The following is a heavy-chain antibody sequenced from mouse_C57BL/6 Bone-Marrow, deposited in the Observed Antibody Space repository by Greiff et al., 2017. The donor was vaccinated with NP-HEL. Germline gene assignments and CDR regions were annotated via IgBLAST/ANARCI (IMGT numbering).Heavy chain of an antibody. CDR2: IYPRSGNT. CDR1: GYTFTSYG. J-gene: IGHJ3*01. CDR3: ARCYYGSSPWFAY. Sequence: VQLQESGAELARPGASVKLSCKASGYTFTSYGISWVKQRTGQGLEWIGEIYPRSGNTYYNEKFKGKATLTADKSSSTAYMELRSLTSEDSAVYFCARCYYGSSPWFAYWGQGTLVTVSA. V-gene: IGHV1-81*01. D-gene: IGHD1-1*01.